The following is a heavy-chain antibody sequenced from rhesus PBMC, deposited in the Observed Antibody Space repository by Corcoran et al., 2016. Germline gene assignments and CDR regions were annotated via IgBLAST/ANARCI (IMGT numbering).Heavy chain of an antibody. CDR2: ITYSGST. CDR3: ARLSSWSRRFDV. Sequence: QVQLQESGPGLVKPSETLSLTCAVSGGSISSGFYYWSWIRQPPGKGREWIGYITYSGSTSYNPSLKSRVTISRDTSKNQFSLKLSSVTAADTAVYYCARLSSWSRRFDVWGAGVLVTVSS. V-gene: IGHV4-122*02. CDR1: GGSISSGFYY. J-gene: IGHJ5-1*01. D-gene: IGHD6-13*01.